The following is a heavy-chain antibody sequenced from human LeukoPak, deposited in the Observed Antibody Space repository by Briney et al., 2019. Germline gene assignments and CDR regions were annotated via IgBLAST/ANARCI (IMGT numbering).Heavy chain of an antibody. Sequence: GGSLRLSCAASGLTFSSYSMKWVRQAQGKGLEWVSSISSSSSYIYYADSVKGRFTISRDNAKNSLYLQMNSLRAEDTAVYYCARDPVIHSSSSSIFDYWGQGTLVTVSS. V-gene: IGHV3-21*01. CDR1: GLTFSSYS. J-gene: IGHJ4*02. CDR2: ISSSSSYI. D-gene: IGHD6-6*01. CDR3: ARDPVIHSSSSSIFDY.